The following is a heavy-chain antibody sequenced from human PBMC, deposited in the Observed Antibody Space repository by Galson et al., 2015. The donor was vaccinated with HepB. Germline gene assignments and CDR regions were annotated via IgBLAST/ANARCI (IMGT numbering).Heavy chain of an antibody. V-gene: IGHV1-24*01. CDR2: FDPEDSET. CDR1: GYSLIESS. D-gene: IGHD3-3*01. J-gene: IGHJ4*02. Sequence: SVKVSCKVSGYSLIESSMHWVRQAPGQGLEWMGGFDPEDSETIYAQKFQGRVTMTEDTSTDTAYMELSSLRSGDTAVYYCATGRPADSGRFVEGFLPGAFWNWGQGTLVTVSS. CDR3: ATGRPADSGRFVEGFLPGAFWN.